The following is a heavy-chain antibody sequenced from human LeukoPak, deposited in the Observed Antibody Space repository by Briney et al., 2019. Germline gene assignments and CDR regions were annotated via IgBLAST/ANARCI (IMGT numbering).Heavy chain of an antibody. CDR3: ARVNVVVPAAFFDY. CDR1: GGSFSGYY. J-gene: IGHJ4*02. V-gene: IGHV3-66*01. Sequence: ETLSLTCAVYGGSFSGYYWSWIRQPPGKGLEWVSVIYSGGSTYYADSVKGRFTISRDNSKNTLYLQMNSLRAEDTAVYYCARVNVVVPAAFFDYWGQGTLVTVSS. D-gene: IGHD2-2*01. CDR2: IYSGGST.